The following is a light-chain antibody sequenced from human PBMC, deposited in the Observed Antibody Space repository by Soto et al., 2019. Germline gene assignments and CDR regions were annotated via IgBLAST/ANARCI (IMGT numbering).Light chain of an antibody. CDR3: QQYNNWPWT. CDR2: VAS. Sequence: EIVMTQSPATLSVCPGERATLSCRARQSVSSNLAWYPHKPCQAPRLLIYVASTRTTGIPARFSGSGSGTEFTLTLSILQSEDFAVYSCQQYNNWPWTLVQGTQVELK. J-gene: IGKJ1*01. V-gene: IGKV3-15*01. CDR1: QSVSSN.